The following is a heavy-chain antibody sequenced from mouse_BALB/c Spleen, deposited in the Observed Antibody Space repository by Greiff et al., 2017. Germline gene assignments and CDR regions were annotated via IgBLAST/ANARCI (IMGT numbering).Heavy chain of an antibody. Sequence: EVQRVESGGGLVQPGGSLRLSCATSGFTFTDYYMSWVRQPPGKALEWLGFIRNKANGYTTEYSASVKGRFTISRDNSQSILYLQMNTLRAEDSATYYCARSYDGFDYWGQGTTLTVSS. CDR3: ARSYDGFDY. D-gene: IGHD2-12*01. CDR2: IRNKANGYTT. V-gene: IGHV7-3*02. J-gene: IGHJ2*01. CDR1: GFTFTDYY.